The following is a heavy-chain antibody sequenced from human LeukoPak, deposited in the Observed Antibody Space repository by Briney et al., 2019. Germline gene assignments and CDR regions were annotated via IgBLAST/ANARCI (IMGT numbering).Heavy chain of an antibody. Sequence: KPSETLSLTCAVSGVSITSGDFSWSWIRQPPGKGLEWIGYIYHSGSTTYNPSLKSRLTISLDRSKNQVSLKLSSVTAADTAVYYCARGNYYYDSSGYYLDYWGQGTLVTVSS. CDR1: GVSITSGDFS. J-gene: IGHJ4*02. CDR3: ARGNYYYDSSGYYLDY. V-gene: IGHV4-30-2*01. CDR2: IYHSGST. D-gene: IGHD3-22*01.